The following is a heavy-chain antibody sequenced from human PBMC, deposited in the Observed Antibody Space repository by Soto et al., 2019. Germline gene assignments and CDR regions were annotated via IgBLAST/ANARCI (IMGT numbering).Heavy chain of an antibody. CDR2: INHSGST. CDR1: GGSFSGYY. Sequence: SETLSLTCAVYGGSFSGYYWSWIRQPPGKGLEWIGEINHSGSTNYNPSLKSRVPISLDTSKNQFSLKLSSVTAADMAVYYCASLGFPRTNSNYPRVGGYYYYYYMDVWGKGTTVTVSS. CDR3: ASLGFPRTNSNYPRVGGYYYYYYMDV. D-gene: IGHD4-4*01. J-gene: IGHJ6*03. V-gene: IGHV4-34*01.